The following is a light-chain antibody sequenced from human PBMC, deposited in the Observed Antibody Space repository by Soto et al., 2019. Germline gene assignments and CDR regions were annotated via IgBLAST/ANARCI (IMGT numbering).Light chain of an antibody. CDR3: DTGDSKTLF. J-gene: IGLJ1*01. Sequence: QLVLTQSSSASASLGASVKLTCTLSSGHSSYIIAWHQQQPGKAPRYLMQLEGSGSYNKGSGVPDRFSGSSSGADRYPTIPTPRSADEAFFSCDTGDSKTLFFEPGTRVT. CDR2: LEGSGSY. CDR1: SGHSSYI. V-gene: IGLV4-60*03.